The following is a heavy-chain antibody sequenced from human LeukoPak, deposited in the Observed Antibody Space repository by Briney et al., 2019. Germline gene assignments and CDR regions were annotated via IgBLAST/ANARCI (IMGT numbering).Heavy chain of an antibody. CDR2: ISGSGGST. CDR3: AKDVTMIVANWFDP. Sequence: PGGSLRLSCAASGFTFSSYAMSWVRQAPGKGLEWVSAISGSGGSTYYAGSVKGRFTISRDNSKNTLYLQMNSLRAEDTAVYYCAKDVTMIVANWFDPWGQGTLVTVSS. V-gene: IGHV3-23*01. J-gene: IGHJ5*02. D-gene: IGHD3-22*01. CDR1: GFTFSSYA.